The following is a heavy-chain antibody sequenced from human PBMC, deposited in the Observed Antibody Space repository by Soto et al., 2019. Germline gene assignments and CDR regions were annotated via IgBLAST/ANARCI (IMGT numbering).Heavy chain of an antibody. CDR1: GYTFTNYG. CDR3: ARDGWGYGNFMPHLYGMDV. J-gene: IGHJ6*02. V-gene: IGHV1-18*04. CDR2: ISGNSGDT. D-gene: IGHD3-16*01. Sequence: QVQLVQSGAEVKKPGASVKVSCKASGYTFTNYGISWLRQAPGQGLEWMGWISGNSGDTNYAQKFQGRVTMTKDTSTITAYMELRSLRFDDTAVYYCARDGWGYGNFMPHLYGMDVWGQGTTVTVSS.